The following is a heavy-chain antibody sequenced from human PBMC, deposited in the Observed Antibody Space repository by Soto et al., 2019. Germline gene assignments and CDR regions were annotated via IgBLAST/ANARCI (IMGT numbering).Heavy chain of an antibody. J-gene: IGHJ4*02. CDR2: ISYDGSNK. CDR3: AKDATYYDILTGRTFDY. CDR1: GFTFSSYG. V-gene: IGHV3-30*18. Sequence: QVQLVESGGGVVQPGRSLRLSCAASGFTFSSYGMHWVRQAPGKGLEWVAVISYDGSNKYYADSVKGRFTISRDNSKNTLYLQMNSLRAEDTAVYYCAKDATYYDILTGRTFDYWGQGTLVTVSS. D-gene: IGHD3-9*01.